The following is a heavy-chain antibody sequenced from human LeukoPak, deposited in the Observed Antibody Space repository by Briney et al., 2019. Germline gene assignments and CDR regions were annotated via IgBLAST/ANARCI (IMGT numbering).Heavy chain of an antibody. CDR2: IKSDGSEK. V-gene: IGHV3-7*01. CDR3: AREEWIGELSKFDY. D-gene: IGHD3-10*01. Sequence: PGGSLRLSCAASGFTFSSHWMTWVRQAPGKGLEWVANIKSDGSEKYYAESVKGRFTISRDNAKNSLYLQMNSLRVEDTAQYYCAREEWIGELSKFDYWGQGTLVTVSS. CDR1: GFTFSSHW. J-gene: IGHJ4*02.